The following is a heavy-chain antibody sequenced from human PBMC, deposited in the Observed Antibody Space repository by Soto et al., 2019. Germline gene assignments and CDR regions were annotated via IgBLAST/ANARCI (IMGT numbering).Heavy chain of an antibody. CDR3: AREPYGDYVGRGYYCYGIDV. V-gene: IGHV3-11*01. J-gene: IGHJ6*02. CDR1: GFTFSDYY. CDR2: ISSSGSTI. D-gene: IGHD4-17*01. Sequence: QVQLVESGGGLVKPGGSLRLSCAASGFTFSDYYMSWIRQAPGKGLEWVSYISSSGSTIYYADSVKGRFTISRDNAKNSLYLQMNSLRAEDTAVHYGAREPYGDYVGRGYYCYGIDVWGQGTTVTVSS.